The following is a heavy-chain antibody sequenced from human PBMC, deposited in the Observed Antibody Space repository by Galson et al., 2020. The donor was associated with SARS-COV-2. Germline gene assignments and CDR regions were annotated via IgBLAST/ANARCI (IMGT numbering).Heavy chain of an antibody. CDR2: IYYSGST. Sequence: SETLSLTCTVSGGSISSSSYYWGWIRQPPGKGLEWIGSIYYSGSTYYNPSLKSRVTISVDTSKNQFSLKLSSVTAADTAVYYCATRVVVIANATPSHYYGMDVWGQGTTVTVSS. D-gene: IGHD2-21*01. J-gene: IGHJ6*02. V-gene: IGHV4-39*07. CDR3: ATRVVVIANATPSHYYGMDV. CDR1: GGSISSSSYY.